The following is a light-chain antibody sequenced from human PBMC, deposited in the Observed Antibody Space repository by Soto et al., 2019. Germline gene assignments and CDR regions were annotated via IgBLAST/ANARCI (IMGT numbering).Light chain of an antibody. CDR3: MQGTHWPPT. V-gene: IGKV2-30*01. Sequence: DVVMTQSPLSLPVTLGQPASISCRSSRGLVSSDGNTYLNWFHQRPGQSPSRLIYKVSNRDPGVQDRFSGSGSGTDFTLKISRVEAEDVGIYFCMQGTHWPPTFGQGTKVEIK. J-gene: IGKJ1*01. CDR1: RGLVSSDGNTY. CDR2: KVS.